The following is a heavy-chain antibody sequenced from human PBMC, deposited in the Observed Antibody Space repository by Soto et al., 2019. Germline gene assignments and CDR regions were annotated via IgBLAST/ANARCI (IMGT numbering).Heavy chain of an antibody. D-gene: IGHD1-7*01. CDR2: INHSGST. CDR3: ARADGITGTTAPYYYYYGMDV. Sequence: SSETLSLTCAVYGGSFSGYYGSWIRQPPGKGLEWIGEINHSGSTNYNPSLKSRVTISVDTSKNQFSLKLSSVTAADTAVYYCARADGITGTTAPYYYYYGMDVWGQGTTVTVSS. J-gene: IGHJ6*02. CDR1: GGSFSGYY. V-gene: IGHV4-34*01.